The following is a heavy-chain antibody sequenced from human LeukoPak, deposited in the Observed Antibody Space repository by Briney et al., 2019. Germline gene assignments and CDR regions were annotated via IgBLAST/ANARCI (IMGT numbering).Heavy chain of an antibody. CDR2: IHTGGST. CDR1: GGSFTSDF. J-gene: IGHJ4*02. D-gene: IGHD4-17*01. V-gene: IGHV4-4*07. CDR3: ARWTTVTRAFDY. Sequence: SETLSLTCTVSGGSFTSDFWSWIRQPAGKGLEWIGRIHTGGSTNYNPSLKTRVNMSLDTSKNQFSLKLTSVTAADTAVYYCARWTTVTRAFDYWGQGTLVTVSS.